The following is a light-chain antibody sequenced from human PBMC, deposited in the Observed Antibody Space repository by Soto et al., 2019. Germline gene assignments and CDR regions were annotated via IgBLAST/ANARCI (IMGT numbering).Light chain of an antibody. V-gene: IGLV2-14*01. Sequence: QSALTQPASVSGSPGQSITLSCTGTSSDVGGYNYVSWYQQHPGKAPKLMIYDVSNRPSGVSNRFSGSKSGNTASLTISGLQAEDEADYYCSSYTSNTTPVVFGGGTQLTVL. CDR2: DVS. CDR1: SSDVGGYNY. CDR3: SSYTSNTTPVV. J-gene: IGLJ2*01.